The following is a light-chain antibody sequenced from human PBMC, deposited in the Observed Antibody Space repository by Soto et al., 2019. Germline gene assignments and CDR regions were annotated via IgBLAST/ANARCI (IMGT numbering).Light chain of an antibody. J-gene: IGLJ2*01. CDR1: SSDVGGYNY. V-gene: IGLV2-8*01. Sequence: QAVVTQPPSASGSPGQSVTISCTGTSSDVGGYNYVSWYQQHPGKAPKLMIYEVSKRPSGVPDRFSGSKSGNTASLTVSGLQAEDEADYYCSPYAGSNNLVFGGGTKLTVL. CDR2: EVS. CDR3: SPYAGSNNLV.